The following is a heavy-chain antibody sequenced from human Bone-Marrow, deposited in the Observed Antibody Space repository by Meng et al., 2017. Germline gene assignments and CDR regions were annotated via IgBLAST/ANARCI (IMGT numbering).Heavy chain of an antibody. J-gene: IGHJ5*02. D-gene: IGHD3-3*01. CDR2: ISSSGSTI. Sequence: GESLKISCAASGFTFSDYYMSWIRQAPGKGLEWVSYISSSGSTIYYADSVKGRFTISRDNAKNSLYLQMNSLRGEDTAVYYCARAEASGGPVNWFDPWGQGTLVTVSS. CDR3: ARAEASGGPVNWFDP. V-gene: IGHV3-11*01. CDR1: GFTFSDYY.